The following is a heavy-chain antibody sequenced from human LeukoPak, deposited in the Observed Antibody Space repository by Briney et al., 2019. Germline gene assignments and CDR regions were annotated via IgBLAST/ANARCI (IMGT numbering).Heavy chain of an antibody. J-gene: IGHJ4*02. CDR3: ARSLSYSSGRLEIDY. D-gene: IGHD3-22*01. V-gene: IGHV3-13*01. CDR1: GFTFSSYD. Sequence: GGSLRLSCAASGFTFSSYDMHWVRQATGKGLEWVSAIGTAGDTYYPGSVKGRFTISRENAKNSLYLQMNSLRAGDTAVYYCARSLSYSSGRLEIDYWGQGTLVTVSS. CDR2: IGTAGDT.